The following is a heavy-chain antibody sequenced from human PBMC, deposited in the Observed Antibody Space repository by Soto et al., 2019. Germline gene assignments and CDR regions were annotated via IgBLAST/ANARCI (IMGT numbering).Heavy chain of an antibody. Sequence: GGSLRLSYAASGFTFSSYAMSWVRQAPGKGLERVTAISGIGGSTYYADSVKGRFTISRDNSKNTLYLQMNSLRAEDTAVYFCAKAGYSSSWYSSDWFDPWGQGTLVTVSS. CDR1: GFTFSSYA. V-gene: IGHV3-23*01. D-gene: IGHD6-13*01. CDR3: AKAGYSSSWYSSDWFDP. CDR2: ISGIGGST. J-gene: IGHJ5*02.